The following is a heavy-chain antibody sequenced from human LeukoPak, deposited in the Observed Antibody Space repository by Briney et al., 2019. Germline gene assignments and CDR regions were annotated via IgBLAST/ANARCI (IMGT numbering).Heavy chain of an antibody. J-gene: IGHJ2*01. CDR1: GGSISSSSYY. V-gene: IGHV4-39*01. Sequence: SETLSLTCTVSGGSISSSSYYWGWIRQPPGKGLEWIGSIYYSGSTYYNPSLKSRVTISVDTSKNQFSLRLSSVTAADTAVYYCELGGYNSGYFDPWGRGTLVTVSS. D-gene: IGHD5-24*01. CDR2: IYYSGST. CDR3: ELGGYNSGYFDP.